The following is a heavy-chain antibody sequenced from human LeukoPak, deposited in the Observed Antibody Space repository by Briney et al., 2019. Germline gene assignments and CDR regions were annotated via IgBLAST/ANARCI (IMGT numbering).Heavy chain of an antibody. CDR3: SRVRGSYSFDY. CDR2: ISGSSSDT. J-gene: IGHJ4*02. V-gene: IGHV3-11*05. D-gene: IGHD1-26*01. Sequence: GGSLRLSCAASGFTFSDYYMSWLRQAPGKGLEWISYISGSSSDTNYADSVKGRFTISRDNAKNSLYLQLNSLRADHTAEYYCSRVRGSYSFDYWGQGTLVTVSS. CDR1: GFTFSDYY.